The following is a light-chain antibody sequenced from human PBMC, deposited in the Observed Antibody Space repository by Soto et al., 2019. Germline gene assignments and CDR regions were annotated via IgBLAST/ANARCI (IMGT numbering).Light chain of an antibody. Sequence: QSALTQPPSASGSPGQSVTISCSGTSSDVGGYNYVSWYQQHPGKAPKLMIYEVSKRPSGVPDRFSGSKSGNTASLTVAGLQAEDEAADYCSSYGGSDNLVFGGGTKVTVL. V-gene: IGLV2-8*01. CDR2: EVS. CDR1: SSDVGGYNY. CDR3: SSYGGSDNLV. J-gene: IGLJ2*01.